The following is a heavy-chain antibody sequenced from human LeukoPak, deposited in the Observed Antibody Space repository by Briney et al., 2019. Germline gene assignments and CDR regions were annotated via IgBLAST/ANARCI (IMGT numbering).Heavy chain of an antibody. CDR1: GFTFSSYG. CDR2: ISYDGSNK. J-gene: IGHJ4*02. V-gene: IGHV3-30*03. D-gene: IGHD3-3*01. CDR3: ASTPPGGPITIFGVAAQFDY. Sequence: GRSLRLSCAASGFTFSSYGMHWVRQAPGKGLEWVAVISYDGSNKYYADSVKGRFTISRDNSKNTLYLQMNSLRAEDTAVYYCASTPPGGPITIFGVAAQFDYWGQGTLVTVSS.